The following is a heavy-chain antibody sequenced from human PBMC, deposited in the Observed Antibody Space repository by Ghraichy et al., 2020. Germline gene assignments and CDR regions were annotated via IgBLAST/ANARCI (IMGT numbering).Heavy chain of an antibody. V-gene: IGHV3-21*01. CDR2: ISSSSSYI. D-gene: IGHD4-23*01. J-gene: IGHJ4*02. Sequence: GGSLRLSCAASGFTFSSYSMNWVRQAPGKGLEWVSSISSSSSYIYYADSVKGRFTISRDNAKNSLYLQMNSLRAEDTAVYYCARGSTVVTPGSDYWGQGTLVTVSS. CDR1: GFTFSSYS. CDR3: ARGSTVVTPGSDY.